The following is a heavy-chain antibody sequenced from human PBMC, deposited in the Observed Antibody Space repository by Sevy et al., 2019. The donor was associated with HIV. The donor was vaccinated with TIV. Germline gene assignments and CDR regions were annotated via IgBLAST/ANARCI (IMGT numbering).Heavy chain of an antibody. V-gene: IGHV1-2*06. D-gene: IGHD2-2*01. Sequence: ASVKVSCKASGYTFTNYYMHWVRQAPGQGLEWMGRINPNSGGTNYAQKFQGRVTMTRDTSISTAKMGLSRLRSDDTAMFYCSTSRDLVWSTSFSHTFDYWGQGTLVTVSS. CDR1: GYTFTNYY. CDR2: INPNSGGT. J-gene: IGHJ4*02. CDR3: STSRDLVWSTSFSHTFDY.